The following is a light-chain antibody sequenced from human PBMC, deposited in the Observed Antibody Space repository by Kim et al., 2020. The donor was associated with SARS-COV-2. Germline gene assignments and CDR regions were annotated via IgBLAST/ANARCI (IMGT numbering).Light chain of an antibody. CDR3: QQYNSYSPLT. CDR1: PSISSW. Sequence: DIQMTQSPSTLSASVGDRVTITCRASPSISSWLAWYQQKPGKAPKLLIYDASSLESGVPSRFSGSGSGTEFTLTISSLQPDDFATYYCQQYNSYSPLTFGGGTKVDIK. V-gene: IGKV1-5*01. CDR2: DAS. J-gene: IGKJ4*01.